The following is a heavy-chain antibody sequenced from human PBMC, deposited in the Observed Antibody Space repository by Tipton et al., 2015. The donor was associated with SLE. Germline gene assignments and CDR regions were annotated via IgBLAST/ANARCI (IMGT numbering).Heavy chain of an antibody. CDR1: GFTFSSYW. D-gene: IGHD6-19*01. V-gene: IGHV3-7*01. CDR2: IKQDGSEK. CDR3: GRFPYSSRYFDL. J-gene: IGHJ2*01. Sequence: SLRLSCAASGFTFSSYWMSWVRQAPGKGLEWVANIKQDGSEKYYVDSVKGRFTISGDNSKNSLYLQMNSLRAEDTAVYYCGRFPYSSRYFDLRGRGTLVTVSS.